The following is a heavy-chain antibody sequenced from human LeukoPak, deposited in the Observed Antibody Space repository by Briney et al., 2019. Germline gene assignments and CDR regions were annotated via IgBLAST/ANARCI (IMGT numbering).Heavy chain of an antibody. D-gene: IGHD4-23*01. Sequence: PSETLCLTCILPSDSLSSSSYYWGWIRQPPGTRMEWIGRIYNSGSTHYNPSLKGPVSVSVDTSKNRFSLKLSSVTAADTAVYSCARHAYYGAKDFDYWGQGTLVTDSS. CDR1: SDSLSSSSYY. V-gene: IGHV4-39*01. CDR2: IYNSGST. CDR3: ARHAYYGAKDFDY. J-gene: IGHJ4*02.